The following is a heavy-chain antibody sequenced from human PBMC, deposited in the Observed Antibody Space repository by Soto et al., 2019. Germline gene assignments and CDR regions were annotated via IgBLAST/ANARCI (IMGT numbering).Heavy chain of an antibody. CDR1: GYTXTSYD. CDR3: ARRTTVTYYYYYYMDV. J-gene: IGHJ6*03. V-gene: IGHV1-8*01. CDR2: MNPNSGNT. Sequence: ASVKVSCKASGYTXTSYDINWVRQATGQGLEWMGWMNPNSGNTGYAQKFQGRVTMTRNTSISTAYMELSSLRSEDTAVYYCARRTTVTYYYYYYMDVWGKGTTVTVSS. D-gene: IGHD4-17*01.